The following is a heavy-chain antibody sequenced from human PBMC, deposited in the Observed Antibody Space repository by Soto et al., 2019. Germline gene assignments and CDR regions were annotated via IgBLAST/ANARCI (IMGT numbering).Heavy chain of an antibody. J-gene: IGHJ5*02. Sequence: SETLSLTCAVYGGSFSGYYWSWIRQPPGKGLEWIGEINHSGSTNYNPSLKSRVTISVDTSKNQFSLKLSSVTAADTAVYYCARERGGGDGYNSDWFDPWGQGTLVTVSS. CDR1: GGSFSGYY. V-gene: IGHV4-34*01. D-gene: IGHD5-12*01. CDR2: INHSGST. CDR3: ARERGGGDGYNSDWFDP.